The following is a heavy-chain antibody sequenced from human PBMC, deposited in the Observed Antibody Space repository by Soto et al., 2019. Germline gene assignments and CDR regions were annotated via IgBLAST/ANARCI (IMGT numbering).Heavy chain of an antibody. J-gene: IGHJ4*02. CDR2: ISYHGSNK. CDR3: ARDKRDLRFLEWSYYFDY. Sequence: QVQLVESGGGVVQPGRSLRLSCAASGFTFSSYAMHWVRQAPGKGLEWVAVISYHGSNKYYADSVKGRFTISRDNSKNTLYLQLNSLRAEDTAVYYCARDKRDLRFLEWSYYFDYWGQGTLVTVSS. CDR1: GFTFSSYA. V-gene: IGHV3-30-3*01. D-gene: IGHD3-3*01.